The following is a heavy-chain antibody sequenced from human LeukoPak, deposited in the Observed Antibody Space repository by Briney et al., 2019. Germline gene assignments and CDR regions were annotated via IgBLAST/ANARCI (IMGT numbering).Heavy chain of an antibody. CDR3: ARGSSGYHNT. Sequence: GGSLRLSCAASGFTFSSYAMHWVRQAPGKGLEWVSLIYSGGSTYYADSVKGRFTISRDNSKNTLYLQMNSLRAEDTAVYYCARGSSGYHNTGGQGTLVTVSS. V-gene: IGHV3-66*01. J-gene: IGHJ4*02. CDR2: IYSGGST. CDR1: GFTFSSYA. D-gene: IGHD5-12*01.